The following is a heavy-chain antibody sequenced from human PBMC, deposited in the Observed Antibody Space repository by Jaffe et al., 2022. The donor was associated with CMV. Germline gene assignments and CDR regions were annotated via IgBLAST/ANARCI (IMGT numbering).Heavy chain of an antibody. CDR2: IWYDGSNK. D-gene: IGHD6-19*01. Sequence: QVQLVESGGGVVQPGRSLRLSCAASGFTFSSYGMHWVRQAPGKGLEWVAVIWYDGSNKYYADSVKGRFTISRDNSKNTLYLQMNSLRAEDTAVYYCARDDIAVAGEFDYWGQGTLVTVSS. V-gene: IGHV3-33*08. CDR3: ARDDIAVAGEFDY. CDR1: GFTFSSYG. J-gene: IGHJ4*02.